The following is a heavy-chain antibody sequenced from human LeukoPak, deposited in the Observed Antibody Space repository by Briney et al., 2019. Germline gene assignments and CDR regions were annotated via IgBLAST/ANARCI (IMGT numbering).Heavy chain of an antibody. CDR2: VDPEDGET. D-gene: IGHD3-22*01. CDR3: ATDQNYHDSSGYSWYFDY. CDR1: GYTFTDYY. Sequence: GASVKISCKASGYTFTDYYMHWVQQAPGKGLEWMGRVDPEDGETIYAEKFQGRVTITADTSTDTAYMELSSLRSEDTAVYYCATDQNYHDSSGYSWYFDYWGQGTLVTVSS. V-gene: IGHV1-69-2*01. J-gene: IGHJ4*02.